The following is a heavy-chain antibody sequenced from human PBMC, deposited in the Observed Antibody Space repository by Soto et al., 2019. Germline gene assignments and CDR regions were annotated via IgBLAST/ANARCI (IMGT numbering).Heavy chain of an antibody. CDR1: GFTYSSYA. J-gene: IGHJ5*02. D-gene: IGHD6-19*01. CDR2: ITGGADNT. Sequence: EVKLLESGGGLVQPGGSLRLSCVASGFTYSSYAMSWVRQAPGKGLEWVSTITGGADNTHYADSVKGRFTISRDNSKNALTLQMNSLRGEDTAVYHCAKGRIAVAAPYNWFDPWGQGTLVTVSS. V-gene: IGHV3-23*01. CDR3: AKGRIAVAAPYNWFDP.